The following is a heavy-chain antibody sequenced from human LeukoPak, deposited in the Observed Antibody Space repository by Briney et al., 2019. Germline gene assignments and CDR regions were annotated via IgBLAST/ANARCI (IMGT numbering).Heavy chain of an antibody. CDR3: ARLGGWELQY. CDR2: IIPMFGTA. D-gene: IGHD1-26*01. Sequence: RASVKVSCKASGGTFSSYEISWVRQAPGQGLEWMGGIIPMFGTAKYAQKFQGRVTITADKSTSTAYMELSSLRSDDTAVYYCARLGGWELQYWGQGTLVTVSS. CDR1: GGTFSSYE. V-gene: IGHV1-69*06. J-gene: IGHJ4*02.